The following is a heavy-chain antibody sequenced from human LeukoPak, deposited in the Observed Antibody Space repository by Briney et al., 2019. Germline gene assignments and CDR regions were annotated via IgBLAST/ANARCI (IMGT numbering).Heavy chain of an antibody. V-gene: IGHV3-30*04. D-gene: IGHD3-9*01. CDR2: ISYDGSNK. CDR1: GFTFRSYA. J-gene: IGHJ6*02. CDR3: AKEVITIFPTYGMDV. Sequence: GRSLRLSCAASGFTFRSYAMQWVRQSPGKGLEWLAAISYDGSNKYYADSVKGRFTISRDNSKNTLYLQMNSLRAEDTAVYYCAKEVITIFPTYGMDVWGQGTTVTVSS.